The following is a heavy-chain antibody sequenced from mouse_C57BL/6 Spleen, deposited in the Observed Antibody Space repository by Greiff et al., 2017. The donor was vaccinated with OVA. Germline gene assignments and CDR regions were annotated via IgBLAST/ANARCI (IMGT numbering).Heavy chain of an antibody. V-gene: IGHV1-26*01. D-gene: IGHD2-2*01. CDR1: GYTFTDYY. J-gene: IGHJ2*01. CDR2: INPNNGGT. CDR3: AGYYFDY. Sequence: EVQLQQSGPELVQPGASVKISCKASGYTFTDYYMNWVKQSHGKSLEWIGDINPNNGGTSYNQKFKGKATLTVDKSSSTAYMELRSLTSEDSAVYYCAGYYFDYWGQGTTLTVSS.